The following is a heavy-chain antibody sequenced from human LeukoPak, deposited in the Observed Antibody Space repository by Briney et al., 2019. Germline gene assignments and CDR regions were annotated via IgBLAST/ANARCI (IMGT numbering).Heavy chain of an antibody. CDR1: GFTFSSYE. J-gene: IGHJ4*02. Sequence: PGGSLRLSCAASGFTFSSYEMNWVRQAPGKGLEWVSYISSSGSTIYYADSVKGRFTISRDNAKTSLYLQMNSLRAEDTAVYYCARYSLQQLPPSYFDYWGQGTLVTVSS. D-gene: IGHD6-13*01. CDR2: ISSSGSTI. V-gene: IGHV3-48*03. CDR3: ARYSLQQLPPSYFDY.